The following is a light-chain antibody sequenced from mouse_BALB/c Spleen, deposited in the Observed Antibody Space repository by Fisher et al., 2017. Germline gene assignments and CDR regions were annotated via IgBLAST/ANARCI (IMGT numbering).Light chain of an antibody. J-gene: IGKJ5*01. V-gene: IGKV4-55*01. CDR1: SSVSY. Sequence: IVMTQTPAIMSASPGEKVTMTCSASSSVSYMYWYQQKLGSSPRLLIYDTSNLASGVPVRFSGSGSGTSYSLTISSMEAEDAATYYCQQWSSNPLTFGAGTKLELK. CDR2: DTS. CDR3: QQWSSNPLT.